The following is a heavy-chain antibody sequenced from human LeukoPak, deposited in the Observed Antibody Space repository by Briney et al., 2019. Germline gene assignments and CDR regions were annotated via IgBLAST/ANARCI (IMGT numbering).Heavy chain of an antibody. Sequence: SVKVSCKASGGTFSSYTISWVRQAPGQGLEWMGRIIPILGIANYAQKFQGRVTITADKSTSTAYMELSSLRSEDTAVYYCARDEDYYDSSGYYLLWDWGQGTLVTVSS. D-gene: IGHD3-22*01. J-gene: IGHJ4*02. CDR1: GGTFSSYT. CDR2: IIPILGIA. CDR3: ARDEDYYDSSGYYLLWD. V-gene: IGHV1-69*04.